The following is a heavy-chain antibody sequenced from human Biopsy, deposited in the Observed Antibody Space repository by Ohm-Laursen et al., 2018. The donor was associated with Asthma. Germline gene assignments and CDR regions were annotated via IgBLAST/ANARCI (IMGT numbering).Heavy chain of an antibody. CDR2: IYYSGST. CDR3: ARTTYGDDGFDP. D-gene: IGHD4-17*01. CDR1: GGSITSSSYY. Sequence: TLSLTWTVSGGSITSSSYYWSWIRQLPVKGLEWIGYIYYSGSTYYNPSLKSRVSISLDTSKNQFSLSLTSVTAADTAVYYCARTTYGDDGFDPWGQGTLVTVPS. J-gene: IGHJ5*02. V-gene: IGHV4-31*02.